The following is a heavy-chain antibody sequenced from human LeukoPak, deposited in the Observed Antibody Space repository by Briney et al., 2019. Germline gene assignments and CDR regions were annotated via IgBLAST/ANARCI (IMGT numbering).Heavy chain of an antibody. CDR1: GGSISSGSYY. Sequence: PSQTLSLTCTVSGGSISSGSYYWSWIRQPAGKGLEWIGRIYTSGSTNYNPSLKSRVTISADTSKNQFSLKLSSVTAADTAVYYCARHEGYCSSTSCYTTRLFDYWGQGTLVTVSS. D-gene: IGHD2-2*02. J-gene: IGHJ4*02. V-gene: IGHV4-61*02. CDR3: ARHEGYCSSTSCYTTRLFDY. CDR2: IYTSGST.